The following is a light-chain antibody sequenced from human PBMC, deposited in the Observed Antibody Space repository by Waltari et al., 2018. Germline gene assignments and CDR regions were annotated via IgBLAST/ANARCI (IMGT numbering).Light chain of an antibody. Sequence: EIVLTQSPGTLSLSPGERATLSCWASQSVGKYLAWYLQKPGQAPRLLIYHTSNRATGIPDRFSGSGSGTDFSLTISRLEPEDFAVYYCQHYVRLPATFGQGTKVEIK. J-gene: IGKJ1*01. CDR3: QHYVRLPAT. V-gene: IGKV3-20*01. CDR2: HTS. CDR1: QSVGKY.